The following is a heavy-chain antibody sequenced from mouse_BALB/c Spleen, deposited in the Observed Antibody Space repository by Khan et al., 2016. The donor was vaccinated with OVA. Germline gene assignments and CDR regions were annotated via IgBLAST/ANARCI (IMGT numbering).Heavy chain of an antibody. CDR2: INPSTAYT. Sequence: VQLQQSGAELAKPGASVKMSCKASGYTFINYWILWVKQRPGQGLEWIGYINPSTAYTEYNQNFKDKATLTADKSSRTAYMQLSSLTSEDCAVYYCARRGLRWDFDYWGQGTTLTISS. CDR3: ARRGLRWDFDY. D-gene: IGHD1-1*01. CDR1: GYTFINYW. V-gene: IGHV1-7*01. J-gene: IGHJ2*01.